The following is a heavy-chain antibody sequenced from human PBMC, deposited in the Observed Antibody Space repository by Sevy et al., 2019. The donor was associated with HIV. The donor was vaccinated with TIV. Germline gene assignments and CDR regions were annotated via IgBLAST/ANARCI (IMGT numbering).Heavy chain of an antibody. CDR2: IYYNGHI. D-gene: IGHD1-26*01. Sequence: PSETLSLTCTVSGGSITSLYWNWIRQPPGKGLEWIANIYYNGHINYNPSLKSRVTLSLYTSKNQFSLRLSSVTAADTDMYYCAGENAWGRGYSWGQGTLVTVSS. J-gene: IGHJ4*02. CDR1: GGSITSLY. V-gene: IGHV4-59*08. CDR3: AGENAWGRGYS.